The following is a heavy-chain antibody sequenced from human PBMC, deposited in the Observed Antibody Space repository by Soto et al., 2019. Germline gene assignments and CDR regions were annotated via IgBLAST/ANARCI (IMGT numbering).Heavy chain of an antibody. CDR1: GYTFTGYY. CDR2: IIHDSGAT. Sequence: ASVKVSCKASGYTFTGYYIHWVRQAPGQGLEWMGVIIHDSGATNYTQKFQGRVTMTSETSNNPAFLELSRLRSDDTAVYFCARGDRISIFGVIKWLDPWGQGTLGTVSS. D-gene: IGHD3-3*01. CDR3: ARGDRISIFGVIKWLDP. V-gene: IGHV1-2*02. J-gene: IGHJ5*02.